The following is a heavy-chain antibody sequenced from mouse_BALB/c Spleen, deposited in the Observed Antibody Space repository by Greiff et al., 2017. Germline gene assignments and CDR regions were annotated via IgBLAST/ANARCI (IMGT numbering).Heavy chain of an antibody. V-gene: IGHV6-6*02. CDR2: IRLKSNNYAT. D-gene: IGHD2-3*01. Sequence: EVKLMESGGGLVQPGGSMKLSCVASGFTFSNYWMNWVRQSPEKGLEWVAEIRLKSNNYATHYAESVKGRFTISRDDSKSSVYLQMNNLRAEDTGIYYCTRYDGSLAYWGQGTLVTVSA. CDR1: GFTFSNYW. CDR3: TRYDGSLAY. J-gene: IGHJ3*01.